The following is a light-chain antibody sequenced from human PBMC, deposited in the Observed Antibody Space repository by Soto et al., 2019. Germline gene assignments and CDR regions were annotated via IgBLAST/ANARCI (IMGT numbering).Light chain of an antibody. V-gene: IGLV1-40*01. CDR3: QSYDSGLSGYV. Sequence: QSVLTQPPSVSGAPGQRVTISCTGSSSNIGAGYDVHWYQQLPGTAPKLLIYGNSNRPSGVPDRFSGSKSGTSASLAITGLQAEDEADYYCQSYDSGLSGYVFGTGTKHTVL. CDR2: GNS. CDR1: SSNIGAGYD. J-gene: IGLJ1*01.